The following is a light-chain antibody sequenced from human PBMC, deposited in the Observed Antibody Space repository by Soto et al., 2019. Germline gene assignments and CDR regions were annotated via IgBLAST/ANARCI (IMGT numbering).Light chain of an antibody. CDR2: EVS. CDR3: RSYTSSSTLDG. V-gene: IGLV2-14*01. CDR1: SSDVGGYNY. J-gene: IGLJ1*01. Sequence: SVLTQPASVSGSPGRSITISCTGTSSDVGGYNYVSWYQQHPGKAPKLMIYEVSNRPSGVSNRFSGSKPGNTASLTISGLQAEDESDYYCRSYTSSSTLDGLATGTKVTVL.